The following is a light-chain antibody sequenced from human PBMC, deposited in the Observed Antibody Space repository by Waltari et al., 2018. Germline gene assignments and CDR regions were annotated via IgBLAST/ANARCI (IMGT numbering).Light chain of an antibody. CDR2: DDN. CDR1: SSNIGTHH. V-gene: IGLV1-47*01. CDR3: AAWDDSPSGYV. J-gene: IGLJ1*01. Sequence: HSVLTQPPSAAGTPGQRVTISCSGSSSNIGTHHVYWYQQFPGRAPRLPIYDDNQRPSGVPSRFSVSKSGTSASLVISGLRSDDEANYYSAAWDDSPSGYVFGTGTEVTVL.